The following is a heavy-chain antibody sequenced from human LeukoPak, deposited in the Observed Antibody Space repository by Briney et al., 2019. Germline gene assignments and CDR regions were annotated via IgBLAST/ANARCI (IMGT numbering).Heavy chain of an antibody. CDR1: GFTFSSYG. J-gene: IGHJ6*04. CDR2: ISYDGSNK. V-gene: IGHV3-30*18. Sequence: GGSLRLSCAASGFTFSSYGMHWVRQAPGKGLEWVAAISYDGSNKYYADSVKGRFTISRDNSKNTLYLQMNSLRAEDTAVYYCAKDSVGYCSSTSCFDSAMDVWGKGTTVTVSS. CDR3: AKDSVGYCSSTSCFDSAMDV. D-gene: IGHD2-2*01.